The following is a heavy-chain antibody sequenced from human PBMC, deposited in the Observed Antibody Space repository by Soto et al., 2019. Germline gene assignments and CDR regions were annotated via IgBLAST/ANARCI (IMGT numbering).Heavy chain of an antibody. CDR3: EKAMRGSGSYYIYGMDV. Sequence: EVQLLESGGGLVQPGGSLRLSCAASGFTFTNYAMSWVRQAPGKGLEWVSTISASGGSTYHADSVKGRFTISRDNSKNTLYMQLNSLRDEDTAAYYCEKAMRGSGSYYIYGMDVWGQGTTVTVS. D-gene: IGHD3-10*01. CDR2: ISASGGST. V-gene: IGHV3-23*01. CDR1: GFTFTNYA. J-gene: IGHJ6*02.